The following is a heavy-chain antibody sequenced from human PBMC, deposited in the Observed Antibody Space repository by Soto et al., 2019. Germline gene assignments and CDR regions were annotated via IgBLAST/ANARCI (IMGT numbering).Heavy chain of an antibody. CDR1: GFTFSSYG. V-gene: IGHV3-30*18. CDR2: ISYDGSNK. J-gene: IGHJ3*02. Sequence: QVQLVESGGGVVQPGRSLRLSCAASGFTFSSYGMHWVRQTPGKGLEWVAVISYDGSNKYYADSVKGRFTISRDNSKNTLYLQINSLRAEDTAVYYCAKDKDSSGFDAFDIWGQGTMVTVSS. D-gene: IGHD6-19*01. CDR3: AKDKDSSGFDAFDI.